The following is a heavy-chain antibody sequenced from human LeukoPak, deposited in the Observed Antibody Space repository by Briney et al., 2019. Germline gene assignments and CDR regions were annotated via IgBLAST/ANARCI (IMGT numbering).Heavy chain of an antibody. Sequence: SETLSLTCAVYGGSFSGYYWSWIRQPPGKGLEWIGEINHSGSTNYNPSLKSRVTISVDTSKNQFSLKLSSVAAADTAVYYCARGRTIDYWGQGTLVTVSS. D-gene: IGHD1-14*01. CDR3: ARGRTIDY. J-gene: IGHJ4*02. CDR2: INHSGST. V-gene: IGHV4-34*01. CDR1: GGSFSGYY.